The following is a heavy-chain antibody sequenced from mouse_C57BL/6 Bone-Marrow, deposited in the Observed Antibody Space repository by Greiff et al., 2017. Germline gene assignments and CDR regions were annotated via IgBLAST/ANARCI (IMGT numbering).Heavy chain of an antibody. CDR1: GYTFTDYY. CDR3: ALANWDAFFDY. CDR2: IYPGSGNT. D-gene: IGHD4-1*01. Sequence: QVQLQQSGPELVKPGASVKISCKASGYTFTDYYINWVKQRPGQGLEWIGWIYPGSGNTKYNEKFKGKATLTVDTSSSTAYMQLSSLTSEDTAIYYCALANWDAFFDYWGQGTTLTVSS. J-gene: IGHJ2*01. V-gene: IGHV1-84*02.